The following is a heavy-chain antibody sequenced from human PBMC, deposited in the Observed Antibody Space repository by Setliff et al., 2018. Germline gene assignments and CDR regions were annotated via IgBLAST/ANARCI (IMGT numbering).Heavy chain of an antibody. J-gene: IGHJ6*03. D-gene: IGHD2-15*01. Sequence: LSLTCAVYGGSFSGYYWSWIRQPPGKGLEWIGEINHSGSTNYNQSLKSRVILSVDTSKNQFSLQLTSVTAADTAIYYCARGGGSVLPNYYYFNYMDVWGKGTTVTVSS. CDR1: GGSFSGYY. V-gene: IGHV4-34*01. CDR3: ARGGGSVLPNYYYFNYMDV. CDR2: INHSGST.